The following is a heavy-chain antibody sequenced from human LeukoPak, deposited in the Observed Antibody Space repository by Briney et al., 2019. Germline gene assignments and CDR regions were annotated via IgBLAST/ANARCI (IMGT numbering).Heavy chain of an antibody. V-gene: IGHV3-73*01. D-gene: IGHD3-10*01. CDR1: GFTFSGSA. CDR3: TRHSELWFAIGDY. Sequence: GGSLRLSCAASGFTFSGSAMHWVRQASGKGLEWVGRIGSKTNTYATAYAASVKGRFTISRDDSKNVAYLQMNSLKTEDTALYYCTRHSELWFAIGDYWGQGTLVTVSS. CDR2: IGSKTNTYAT. J-gene: IGHJ4*02.